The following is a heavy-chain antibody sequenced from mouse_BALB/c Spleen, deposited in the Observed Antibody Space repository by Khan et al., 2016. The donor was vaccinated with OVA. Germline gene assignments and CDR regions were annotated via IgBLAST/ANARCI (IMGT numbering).Heavy chain of an antibody. Sequence: QIQLVQSGPELKRPGETVKISCKASGHTFTKFGMNWVKQAPGKGLKWMGWINTYTGEPTYADDFNGRFAFSLETSANTAYLQINDLKNEDTATDFCARPPYFSYVMDNWGQGTSVTVSS. J-gene: IGHJ4*01. D-gene: IGHD2-10*01. CDR2: INTYTGEP. CDR1: GHTFTKFG. CDR3: ARPPYFSYVMDN. V-gene: IGHV9-3-1*01.